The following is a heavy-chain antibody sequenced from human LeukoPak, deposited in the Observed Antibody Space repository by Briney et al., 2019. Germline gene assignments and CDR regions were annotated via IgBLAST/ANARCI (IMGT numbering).Heavy chain of an antibody. J-gene: IGHJ4*02. CDR1: GFTFSSYG. CDR3: ARDFTIFRMTHPGDY. CDR2: IQYDGSNK. Sequence: PGGSLRLSCTASGFTFSSYGMHWVRQAPGKGLEWVAIIQYDGSNKHYVDSVQGRFTISRDNSKNTLYLQMNSLRAEDTAVYYCARDFTIFRMTHPGDYWGQGTLVTVSS. D-gene: IGHD3-3*01. V-gene: IGHV3-30*02.